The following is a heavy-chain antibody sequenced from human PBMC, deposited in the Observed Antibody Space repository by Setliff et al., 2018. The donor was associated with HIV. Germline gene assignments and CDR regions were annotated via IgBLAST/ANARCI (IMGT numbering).Heavy chain of an antibody. V-gene: IGHV4-38-2*01. CDR1: GYSISSGYY. D-gene: IGHD3-22*01. J-gene: IGHJ4*02. CDR3: ASGFSAFYHDTSGYYYYY. Sequence: SETLSLTCAVSGYSISSGYYWGWIRQPPGKGLEWIGKIYYSGSTYYNPSLKSRVTISADTSKNQFSLKLSSVTAADTAVYYCASGFSAFYHDTSGYYYYYWGQGTLVTVSS. CDR2: IYYSGST.